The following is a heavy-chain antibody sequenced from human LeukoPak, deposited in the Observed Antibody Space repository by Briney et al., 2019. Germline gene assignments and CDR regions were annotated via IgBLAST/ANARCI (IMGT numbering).Heavy chain of an antibody. D-gene: IGHD2-21*02. CDR2: IYHSGST. J-gene: IGHJ4*02. CDR3: ARLIVVVTGPSYYFDY. CDR1: GYSISSGYY. Sequence: PSETLSLTCTVSGYSISSGYYWGWIRQPPGKGLEWIGSIYHSGSTYYNPSLKSRVTISVDTSKNQFSLKLSSVTAADTAVYYCARLIVVVTGPSYYFDYWGQGTLVTVSS. V-gene: IGHV4-38-2*02.